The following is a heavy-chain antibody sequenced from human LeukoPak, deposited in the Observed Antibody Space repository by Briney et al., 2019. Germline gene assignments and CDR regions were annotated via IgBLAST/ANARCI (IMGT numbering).Heavy chain of an antibody. D-gene: IGHD2-2*02. J-gene: IGHJ5*02. CDR3: ARHKPIVPTCCYRRRINWFDP. CDR2: INPSGGST. Sequence: ASVKVSCKASGYTFTSYYMHWVRQAPGQGLEWMGIINPSGGSTSYAQKFQGRVTMTRDMSTSTVYMELSSLRSEDTAVYYCARHKPIVPTCCYRRRINWFDPWGQGTLVTVSS. CDR1: GYTFTSYY. V-gene: IGHV1-46*01.